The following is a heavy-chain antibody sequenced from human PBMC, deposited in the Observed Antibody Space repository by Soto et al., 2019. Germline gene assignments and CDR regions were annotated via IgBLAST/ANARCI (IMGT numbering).Heavy chain of an antibody. CDR3: ARADMVRGVIIQIFAFDI. V-gene: IGHV1-2*04. J-gene: IGHJ3*02. CDR2: INPNSGGT. Sequence: GASVKVSCKASGYTFTGYYMHWVRQAPGQGLEWMGWINPNSGGTNYAQKFQGWVTMTRDASISTAYMELSSLRSEDTAVYYCARADMVRGVIIQIFAFDIWGQGTMVTVSS. CDR1: GYTFTGYY. D-gene: IGHD3-10*01.